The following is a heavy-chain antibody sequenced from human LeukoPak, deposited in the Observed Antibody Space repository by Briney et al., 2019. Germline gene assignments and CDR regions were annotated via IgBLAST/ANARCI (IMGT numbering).Heavy chain of an antibody. CDR1: GFTFSDYR. J-gene: IGHJ4*02. CDR2: ISSSSTDM. Sequence: GGSLRLSCAASGFTFSDYRMTWVRQAPGKGLEWVSSISSSSTDMYYADSVKGRFTTSRDNAKNSLFLQMNGLRVEDTALYYCARLAVVGATVGFDFWGQGTLVTVSS. V-gene: IGHV3-21*01. D-gene: IGHD1-26*01. CDR3: ARLAVVGATVGFDF.